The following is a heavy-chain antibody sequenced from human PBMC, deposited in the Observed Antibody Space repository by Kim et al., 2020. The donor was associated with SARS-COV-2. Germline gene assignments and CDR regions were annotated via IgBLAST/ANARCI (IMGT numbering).Heavy chain of an antibody. J-gene: IGHJ6*02. CDR1: GFTFSSYG. D-gene: IGHD5-12*01. CDR2: IWYDGSNK. Sequence: GGSLRLSCAASGFTFSSYGMHWVRQAPGKGLEWVAVIWYDGSNKYYADSVKGRFTISRDNSKNTLYLQMNSLRAEDTAVYYCAKDQGQRWLQLGSDYGMDVWGQGTTVTVSS. CDR3: AKDQGQRWLQLGSDYGMDV. V-gene: IGHV3-33*06.